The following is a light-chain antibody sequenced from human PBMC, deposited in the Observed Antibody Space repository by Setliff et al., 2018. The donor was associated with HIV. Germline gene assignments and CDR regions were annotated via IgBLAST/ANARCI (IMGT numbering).Light chain of an antibody. CDR1: TSDISHYNF. CDR2: EVF. V-gene: IGLV2-14*01. CDR3: SSYTRTNLFV. J-gene: IGLJ1*01. Sequence: QSALTQPASVSASPGQSITISCTGTTSDISHYNFVSWYQQHPDSAPKLLIYEVFNRPSWVSHRFSGSKSGNTASLTISGLQAEDEADYYCSSYTRTNLFVFGTGTKFTVL.